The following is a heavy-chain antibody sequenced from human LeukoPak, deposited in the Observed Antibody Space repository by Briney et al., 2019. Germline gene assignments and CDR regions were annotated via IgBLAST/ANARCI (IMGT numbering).Heavy chain of an antibody. D-gene: IGHD1-26*01. CDR1: GFTFRTYA. CDR2: ISYDGSNK. V-gene: IGHV3-30*18. CDR3: AKALQGYSGSYTLDY. J-gene: IGHJ4*02. Sequence: PGGSPRLSCAASGFTFRTYAIHWVRQAPGKGLEWVAVISYDGSNKYYADSVKGRFTVSRDNSKNTLYLQMNSLSAEDTAVYYCAKALQGYSGSYTLDYWGQGTLVTVSS.